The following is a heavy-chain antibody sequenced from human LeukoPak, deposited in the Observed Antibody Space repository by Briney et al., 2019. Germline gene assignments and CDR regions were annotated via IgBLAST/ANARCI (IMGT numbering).Heavy chain of an antibody. CDR3: ARDRGGSYFDY. CDR2: IYSGGST. D-gene: IGHD1-26*01. J-gene: IGHJ4*02. V-gene: IGHV3-66*02. Sequence: PGGSLRLSCAASGFTVRSNYMSWVRQAPGKGLEWVSVIYSGGSTYYADSVRGRFTISRDNSKNTLYLQMNSLRAADTAVYYCARDRGGSYFDYWGQGTLVTVSS. CDR1: GFTVRSNY.